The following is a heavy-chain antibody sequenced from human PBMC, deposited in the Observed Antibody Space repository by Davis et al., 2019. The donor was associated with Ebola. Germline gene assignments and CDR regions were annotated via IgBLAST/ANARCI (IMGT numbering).Heavy chain of an antibody. V-gene: IGHV4-4*09. CDR1: GGSISSYY. CDR3: ARGSSGCSSTSCYNGGYYYYYMDV. CDR2: IYHSGST. J-gene: IGHJ6*03. Sequence: PSETLSLTCTVSGGSISSYYWSWIRQPPGKGLEWIGYIYHSGSTYYNPSLKSRVTISVDRSKNQFSLKLSSVTAADTAVYYCARGSSGCSSTSCYNGGYYYYYMDVWGKGTTVTVSS. D-gene: IGHD2-2*02.